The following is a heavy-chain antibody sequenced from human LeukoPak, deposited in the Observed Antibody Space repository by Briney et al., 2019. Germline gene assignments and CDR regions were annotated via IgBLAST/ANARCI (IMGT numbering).Heavy chain of an antibody. CDR2: FDPEDGET. J-gene: IGHJ4*02. CDR1: GYTLTELS. V-gene: IGHV1-24*01. D-gene: IGHD2/OR15-2a*01. CDR3: ATGDFLVY. Sequence: GASVKVSCKVSGYTLTELSMHWVRQAPGKGLEWMGGFDPEDGETIYAQKFQGRVTMTKDTSTDTAYMELSSLRSEDTAVYYCATGDFLVYWGQGTLVTVSS.